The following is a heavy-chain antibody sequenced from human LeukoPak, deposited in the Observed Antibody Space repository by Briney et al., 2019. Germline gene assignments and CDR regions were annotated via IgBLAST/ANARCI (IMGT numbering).Heavy chain of an antibody. CDR3: AKDRGSYNAEYFQH. Sequence: GGSLRLSSAASGFTLNSYAMSWVRQAPGKGLEWVSTVSGSGDSTYYADSVKGRFTISRDNSKNTLYLQMNSLRAEDTAVYYCAKDRGSYNAEYFQHWGQGTLVTVSS. V-gene: IGHV3-23*01. J-gene: IGHJ1*01. CDR2: VSGSGDST. D-gene: IGHD1-26*01. CDR1: GFTLNSYA.